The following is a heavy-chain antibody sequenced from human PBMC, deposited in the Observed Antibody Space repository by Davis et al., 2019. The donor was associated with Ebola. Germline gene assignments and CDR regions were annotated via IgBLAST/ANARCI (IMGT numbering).Heavy chain of an antibody. D-gene: IGHD1-26*01. Sequence: PSETLSLTCTVSGGSISSYYWSWIRQPPGKGLEWIGRMFINGDTNYNPSLKSRVSISVDTSNNQFSLRLTSVTAADTAVYYCARCLRENSGYDYGVDVWGQGTTVTV. CDR2: MFINGDT. V-gene: IGHV4-4*07. J-gene: IGHJ6*02. CDR1: GGSISSYY. CDR3: ARCLRENSGYDYGVDV.